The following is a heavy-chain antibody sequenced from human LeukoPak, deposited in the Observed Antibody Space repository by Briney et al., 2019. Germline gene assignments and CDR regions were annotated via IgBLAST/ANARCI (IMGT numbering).Heavy chain of an antibody. CDR2: IKQDGSEK. Sequence: GRSLRLSCAASGFTFSSYWMSWVRQAPGKGLEWVANIKQDGSEKYYVDSVKGRFTISRDNAKNSLYLQMNSLRAEDTAVYYCARLGRGYSGSYILYWGQGTLVTVSS. D-gene: IGHD1-26*01. CDR3: ARLGRGYSGSYILY. J-gene: IGHJ4*02. V-gene: IGHV3-7*01. CDR1: GFTFSSYW.